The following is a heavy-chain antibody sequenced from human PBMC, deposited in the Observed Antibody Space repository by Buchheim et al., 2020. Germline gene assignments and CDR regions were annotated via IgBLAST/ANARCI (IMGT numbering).Heavy chain of an antibody. D-gene: IGHD5-12*01. CDR1: GGSISSSSYY. J-gene: IGHJ4*02. CDR2: IYYSGST. Sequence: QLQLQESGPGLVKPSETLSLTCTVSGGSISSSSYYWGWIRQPPGKGLEWIGCIYYSGSTYYNPSLKSRVTISVDTSKNQFSLKLSSVTAADTAVYYCARRIAYSGLIVDYWGQGTL. V-gene: IGHV4-39*01. CDR3: ARRIAYSGLIVDY.